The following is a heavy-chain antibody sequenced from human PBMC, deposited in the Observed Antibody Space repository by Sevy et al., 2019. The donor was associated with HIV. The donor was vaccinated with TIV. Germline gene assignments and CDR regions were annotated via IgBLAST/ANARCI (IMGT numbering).Heavy chain of an antibody. CDR1: GDTLTNNY. J-gene: IGHJ4*02. CDR3: VRADPAQHFDS. Sequence: ASVKVSCEASGDTLTNNYMHWVRQAPGQGLEWMGIIDPSGGNASYAQKFQGRVTMTRDTSTSTLYMDLSSLRSEDTAVYYCVRADPAQHFDSWGQGTLVTVSS. V-gene: IGHV1-46*01. CDR2: IDPSGGNA.